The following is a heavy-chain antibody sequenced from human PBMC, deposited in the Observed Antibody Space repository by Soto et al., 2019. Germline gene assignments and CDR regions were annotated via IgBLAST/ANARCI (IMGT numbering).Heavy chain of an antibody. CDR2: IYKSTTT. D-gene: IGHD2-15*01. Sequence: SETLSLTCSVSGDSISTVDYFWAWIRQPPGQALEYIGYIYKSTTTYYNPSFESRVAISLDTSKSQFSLTVTSVTAADTAVYFCARGRYCLTGRCFPNWFDSWGQGTLVTVS. CDR1: GDSISTVDYF. CDR3: ARGRYCLTGRCFPNWFDS. J-gene: IGHJ5*01. V-gene: IGHV4-30-4*01.